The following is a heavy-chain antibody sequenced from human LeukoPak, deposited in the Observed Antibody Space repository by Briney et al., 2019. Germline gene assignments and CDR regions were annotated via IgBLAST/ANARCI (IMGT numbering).Heavy chain of an antibody. CDR1: GFSSSSYS. CDR2: ILSSSSYI. J-gene: IGHJ3*02. D-gene: IGHD3-22*01. Sequence: GGSLRLSSAASGFSSSSYSMNWVRHPQGKGLEWVSSILSSSSYIYYADSVKGRFTISRDNAKNSLYLQMNSLRAEDTAVYCCATAPPDYYDSSGDAFDIWGEGTMVTVSS. V-gene: IGHV3-21*01. CDR3: ATAPPDYYDSSGDAFDI.